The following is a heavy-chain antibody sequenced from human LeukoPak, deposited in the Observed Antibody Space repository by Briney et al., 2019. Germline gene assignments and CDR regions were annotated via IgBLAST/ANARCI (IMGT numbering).Heavy chain of an antibody. Sequence: GGSLRLSCAASGFTFSSYSMNWVRQAPGKGLKWVSSISSSSSYIYYADSVKGRFTISRDNAKNSLYLQMNSLRAEDTAVYYCASWGLVATIVIWGQGTLVTVSS. CDR1: GFTFSSYS. CDR2: ISSSSSYI. J-gene: IGHJ4*02. CDR3: ASWGLVATIVI. V-gene: IGHV3-21*01. D-gene: IGHD5-12*01.